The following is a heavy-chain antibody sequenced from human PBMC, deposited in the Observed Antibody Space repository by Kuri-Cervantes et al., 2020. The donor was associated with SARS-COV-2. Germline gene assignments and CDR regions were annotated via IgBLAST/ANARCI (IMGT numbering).Heavy chain of an antibody. J-gene: IGHJ3*02. D-gene: IGHD3-22*01. CDR2: INPNSGGT. Sequence: ASVKVSCKGSGYTFTGYYMHWVRQAPGQGLEWMGWINPNSGGTNYAQKFQGWVTMTRDTSISTLYMELSRLRSDDTTVYYCARSTAFRRLVVISRGGAFDIWGQGTMVTVSS. CDR3: ARSTAFRRLVVISRGGAFDI. V-gene: IGHV1-2*04. CDR1: GYTFTGYY.